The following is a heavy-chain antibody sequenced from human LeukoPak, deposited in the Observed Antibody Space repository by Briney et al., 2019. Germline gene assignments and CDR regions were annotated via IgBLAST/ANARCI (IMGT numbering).Heavy chain of an antibody. CDR3: ARADSDPNSSSWYRSVDY. CDR2: ISYDGSNK. CDR1: GFTFSSYA. V-gene: IGHV3-30-3*01. D-gene: IGHD6-13*01. Sequence: GRSLRLSCAASGFTFSSYAMHWVREAPGKGLEWVAVISYDGSNKYYADSVKGRFTISRDNSKHTLYRQMNSLRAEDTAVYYCARADSDPNSSSWYRSVDYWGQGTLVTVSS. J-gene: IGHJ4*02.